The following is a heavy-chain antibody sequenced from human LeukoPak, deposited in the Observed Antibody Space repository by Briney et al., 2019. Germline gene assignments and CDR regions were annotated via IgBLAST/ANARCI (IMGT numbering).Heavy chain of an antibody. CDR3: ARNIGWFDP. Sequence: KASETLSLTCTVSGGSISSYYWSWIRQPPGKGLEWIGYMCYSGSTNYNPSLKSRVTISLDTSKNKFSLKLSSVTAADTAVYYCARNIGWFDPWGQGTLVTVSS. V-gene: IGHV4-59*01. J-gene: IGHJ5*02. CDR2: MCYSGST. D-gene: IGHD2/OR15-2a*01. CDR1: GGSISSYY.